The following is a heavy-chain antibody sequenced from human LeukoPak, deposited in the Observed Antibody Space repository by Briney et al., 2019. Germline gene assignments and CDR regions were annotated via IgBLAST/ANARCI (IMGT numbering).Heavy chain of an antibody. CDR3: ARGYCSSTSCPNWFDP. CDR2: VYHSGST. J-gene: IGHJ5*02. CDR1: GYSISSGYY. Sequence: SETLSLTCTVSGYSISSGYYGGWIRQPPGKGLEWIGSVYHSGSTYYNPSLKSRVTISVDTSKNQFSLKLSSVTAADTAVYYCARGYCSSTSCPNWFDPWGQGTLVTVSS. V-gene: IGHV4-38-2*02. D-gene: IGHD2-2*01.